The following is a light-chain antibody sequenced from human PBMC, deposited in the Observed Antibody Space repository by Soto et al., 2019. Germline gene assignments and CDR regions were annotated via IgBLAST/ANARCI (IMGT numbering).Light chain of an antibody. CDR2: DAS. V-gene: IGKV1-5*01. CDR3: QQYNNYLWT. Sequence: IQMTQSPSTLSASVGDRVTITCRASQNINRWLAWYRQKPGKAPELLIYDASSLKDGVTSRFSGSGSGTEFTFTISSLQPDDFATYFCQQYNNYLWTFGQGTKVEI. CDR1: QNINRW. J-gene: IGKJ1*01.